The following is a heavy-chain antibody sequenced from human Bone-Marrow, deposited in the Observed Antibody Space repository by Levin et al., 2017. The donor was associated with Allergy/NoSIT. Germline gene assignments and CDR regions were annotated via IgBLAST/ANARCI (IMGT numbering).Heavy chain of an antibody. D-gene: IGHD6-19*01. CDR1: GGSVRSGTYY. J-gene: IGHJ6*02. V-gene: IGHV4-61*01. CDR3: ARNRIVVAGGNDYYYGMDV. CDR2: INYRGST. Sequence: SQTLSLPCPVSGGSVRSGTYYWRWIRQPPGKGLEWIGYINYRGSTKYNPSLKSRVTISVDTSKNEFSLKLSSVTAADTAVYYCARNRIVVAGGNDYYYGMDVWGQGTTVTVSS.